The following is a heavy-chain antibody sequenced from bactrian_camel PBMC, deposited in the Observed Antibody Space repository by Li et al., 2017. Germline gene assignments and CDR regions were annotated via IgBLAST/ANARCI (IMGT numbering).Heavy chain of an antibody. V-gene: IGHV3S1*01. J-gene: IGHJ6*01. CDR3: AAAVREYCGNDLLRRAFGY. CDR2: INSGGGST. Sequence: HVQLVESGGGSVQAGGSLRLSCAASGYTTNLYCVAWFRQAPGKEREGVARINSGGGSTSCADSVKGRFTISQDSAKNTVYLQMNNLQPEDTGMYYCAAAVREYCGNDLLRRAFGYWGQGTQVTVS. CDR1: GYTTNLYC. D-gene: IGHD2*01.